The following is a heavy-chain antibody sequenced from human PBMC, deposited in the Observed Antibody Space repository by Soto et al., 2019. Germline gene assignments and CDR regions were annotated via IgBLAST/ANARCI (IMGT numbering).Heavy chain of an antibody. CDR1: GFTFGYYA. CDR3: TRDLRRGYYVFDGMDV. CDR2: IRSKAYGGTT. D-gene: IGHD3-10*02. Sequence: GGSLRLSCTASGFTFGYYAMSWFRQAPGKGLEWVGFIRSKAYGGTTEYAASVKGRFTISRDDSKSIAYLQMNSLKTEDTAVYYCTRDLRRGYYVFDGMDVWGQGTTVTVSS. V-gene: IGHV3-49*03. J-gene: IGHJ6*02.